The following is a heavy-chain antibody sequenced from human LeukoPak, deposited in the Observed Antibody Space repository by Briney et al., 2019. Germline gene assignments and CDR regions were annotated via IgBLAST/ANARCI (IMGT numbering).Heavy chain of an antibody. D-gene: IGHD5-24*01. Sequence: PGGSLRLSCAASGFTFSSYALSWVRQAAGKGLDWVSGINVSGGSTYYADSVKGRFTVSRDNSKNTLYLLMNSLRAEDTAVYYCARGITGLDYWGQGTLVTVSS. CDR2: INVSGGST. J-gene: IGHJ4*02. CDR3: ARGITGLDY. CDR1: GFTFSSYA. V-gene: IGHV3-23*01.